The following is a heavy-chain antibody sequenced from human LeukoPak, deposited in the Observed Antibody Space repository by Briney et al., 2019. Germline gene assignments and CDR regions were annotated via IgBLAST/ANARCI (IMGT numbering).Heavy chain of an antibody. J-gene: IGHJ4*02. CDR3: ARDLVGATNFDY. V-gene: IGHV1-8*03. CDR1: GYTFTSYD. D-gene: IGHD1-26*01. Sequence: ASVKVSCKASGYTFTSYDINWVRQATGQGLEWMGWMNPNSGNTGYAQKFQGRVTITRNTSISTAYMELSSLRSEDTAVYYCARDLVGATNFDYWGQGTLVTVSS. CDR2: MNPNSGNT.